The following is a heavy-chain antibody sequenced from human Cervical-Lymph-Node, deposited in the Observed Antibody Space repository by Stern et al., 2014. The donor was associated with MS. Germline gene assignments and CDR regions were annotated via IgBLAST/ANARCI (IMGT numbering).Heavy chain of an antibody. CDR2: IILIFGTV. D-gene: IGHD1-26*01. V-gene: IGHV1-69*06. J-gene: IGHJ4*02. CDR1: GGTFSTYS. Sequence: VQLEESGAEVKRPGSSVRVSCKASGGTFSTYSISWVRQAPGQGLEWMGGIILIFGTVNYAQKFQGRLTMSADKSTSTVYLDLNSLRSEDTAMYYCARYRGPFYFDNWGQGTLVTVSS. CDR3: ARYRGPFYFDN.